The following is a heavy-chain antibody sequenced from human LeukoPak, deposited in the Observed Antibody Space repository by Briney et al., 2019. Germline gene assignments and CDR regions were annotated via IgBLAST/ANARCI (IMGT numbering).Heavy chain of an antibody. J-gene: IGHJ4*02. D-gene: IGHD6-13*01. V-gene: IGHV4-34*01. CDR1: GGSFSGYY. CDR3: ARGGRIAAAGTGCFDY. Sequence: GSLRLSCAVYGGSFSGYYWSWIRQPPGKGLEWIGEINHSGSTNYNPSLKSRVTISVDTSKNQFSLKLSSVTAADTAVYYCARGGRIAAAGTGCFDYWGQGTLVTVSS. CDR2: INHSGST.